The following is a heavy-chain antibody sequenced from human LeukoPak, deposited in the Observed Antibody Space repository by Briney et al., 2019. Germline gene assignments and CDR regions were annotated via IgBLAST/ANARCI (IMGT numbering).Heavy chain of an antibody. Sequence: PSETLSLTCTVSGGSISSYYWSWIRQPPGKGLEWIGYIYYSGSTNYNPSLKSRVTISVDTSKNQFSLKLSSVTAADTAVYYCARGEIVDIVATILFDYWGQGTLVTVSS. CDR2: IYYSGST. CDR3: ARGEIVDIVATILFDY. CDR1: GGSISSYY. V-gene: IGHV4-59*01. J-gene: IGHJ4*02. D-gene: IGHD5-12*01.